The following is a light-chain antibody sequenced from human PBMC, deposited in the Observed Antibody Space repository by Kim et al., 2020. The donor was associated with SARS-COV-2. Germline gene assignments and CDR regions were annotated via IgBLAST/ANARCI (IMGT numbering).Light chain of an antibody. CDR2: GAS. V-gene: IGKV3-15*01. CDR1: QSVASD. CDR3: QQYHNWPPLT. J-gene: IGKJ4*01. Sequence: VSPGERATLSCRARQSVASDLAWYQQKPGQAPRLLIYGASTRATGVPTRFRGSGSGTEFTLTIGSLQSEDFAVYYCQQYHNWPPLTFGGGTKVEI.